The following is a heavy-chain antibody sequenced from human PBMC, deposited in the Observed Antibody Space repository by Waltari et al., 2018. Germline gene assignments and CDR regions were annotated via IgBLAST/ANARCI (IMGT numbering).Heavy chain of an antibody. V-gene: IGHV1-24*01. CDR2: LDPEDGET. Sequence: QVQLVQSGAEVKKPGASVKVYCKVSGYTLTELSMHWVRQAPGKGLEWMGGLDPEDGETIYAQKFQGRVTMTEDTSTDTAYMELSSLRSEDTAVYYCARGEMLGVYAKYSNAFDIWGQGTMVTVSS. CDR1: GYTLTELS. J-gene: IGHJ3*02. CDR3: ARGEMLGVYAKYSNAFDI. D-gene: IGHD2-8*02.